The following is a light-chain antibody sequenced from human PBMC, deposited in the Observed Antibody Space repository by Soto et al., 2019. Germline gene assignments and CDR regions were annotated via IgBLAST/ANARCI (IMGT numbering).Light chain of an antibody. V-gene: IGLV1-51*02. CDR2: ENN. Sequence: QSAPKQPPSVSAAPGQKVTISCSGSSSNIGNNYVSWYQQLPGTAPKLLIYENNKRPSGIPDRFSGSKSGTSATLGITGLQTGDEADYYCGTWDSSLSAYVFGTGTKVTVL. J-gene: IGLJ1*01. CDR1: SSNIGNNY. CDR3: GTWDSSLSAYV.